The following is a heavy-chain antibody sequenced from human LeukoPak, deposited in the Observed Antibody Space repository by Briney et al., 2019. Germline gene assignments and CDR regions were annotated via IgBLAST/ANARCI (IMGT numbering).Heavy chain of an antibody. D-gene: IGHD3-10*01. CDR3: ATDAYGSGSYFRS. CDR2: FDPEDGET. Sequence: GASVKVSCKVSGYTLTELSMHWVRQAPGRGLEWMGGFDPEDGETIYAQKFQGRVTMTEDTSTDTAYMELSSLRSEDTAVYYCATDAYGSGSYFRSWGQGTLVTVSS. J-gene: IGHJ4*02. V-gene: IGHV1-24*01. CDR1: GYTLTELS.